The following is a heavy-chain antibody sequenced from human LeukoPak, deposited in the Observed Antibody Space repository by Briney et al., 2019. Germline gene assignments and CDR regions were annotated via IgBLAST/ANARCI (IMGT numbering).Heavy chain of an antibody. V-gene: IGHV3-48*03. Sequence: GGSLRLSCAASGFTFSSYEMNWVRQAPGKGLEWVSYISSGGGTIYYADSVKGRFTISRDNAKNSLYLQMNSLRAEDTAVYYCARDQGENYDSSGYYPYWGQGTLVTVSS. CDR2: ISSGGGTI. J-gene: IGHJ4*02. CDR1: GFTFSSYE. CDR3: ARDQGENYDSSGYYPY. D-gene: IGHD3-22*01.